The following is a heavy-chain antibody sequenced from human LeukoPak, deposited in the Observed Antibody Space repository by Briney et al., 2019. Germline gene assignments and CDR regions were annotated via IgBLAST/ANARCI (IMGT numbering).Heavy chain of an antibody. J-gene: IGHJ6*03. Sequence: PGGSLRLSCAASGFTFSSYAMSWVRQAPGKRLEWVSAISGSGGSTYYADSVKGRFTISRDNSKNTLYLQMNSLRAEDTAVYYCAKSPRYYYYYMDVWGKGTTVTVSS. V-gene: IGHV3-23*01. CDR2: ISGSGGST. CDR3: AKSPRYYYYYMDV. CDR1: GFTFSSYA.